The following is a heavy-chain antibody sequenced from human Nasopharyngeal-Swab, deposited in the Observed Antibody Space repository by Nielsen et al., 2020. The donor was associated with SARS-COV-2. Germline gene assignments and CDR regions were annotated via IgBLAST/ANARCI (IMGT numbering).Heavy chain of an antibody. J-gene: IGHJ4*02. CDR2: ISYDGSSK. CDR1: GFTFSSYG. Sequence: GGSLRLSCAASGFTFSSYGMHWVRQAPGKGLEWVAVISYDGSSKYYADSVKGRFTISRDNSKNTLYLQMNSLRAEDTAVYYCALAVYDYIDYWGQGTLVTVSS. V-gene: IGHV3-30*03. CDR3: ALAVYDYIDY. D-gene: IGHD5/OR15-5a*01.